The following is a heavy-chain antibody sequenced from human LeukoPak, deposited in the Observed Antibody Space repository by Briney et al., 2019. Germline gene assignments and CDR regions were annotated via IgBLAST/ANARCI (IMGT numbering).Heavy chain of an antibody. CDR1: GFTFSLYS. D-gene: IGHD5-18*01. V-gene: IGHV3-21*01. CDR3: AREPTAMIL. CDR2: ISSSSTYI. Sequence: GGSLRLSCAASGFTFSLYSMNWVRRTPGKGLEWVSSISSSSTYIYYADSVKGRFTISRDNAKNSLYLQMNSLRAEDTAVYYCAREPTAMILWGQGTLVTVSS. J-gene: IGHJ4*02.